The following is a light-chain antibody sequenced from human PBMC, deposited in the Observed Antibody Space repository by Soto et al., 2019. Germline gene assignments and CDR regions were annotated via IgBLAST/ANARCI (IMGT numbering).Light chain of an antibody. Sequence: IQMTQSTSTLAGSVGDTVTITCRASQTISSWLAWYQQKPGKAPKLLIYKASTLKSGVPSRFSGSGSGTEFTLTISSLQPDDFATYYCQHYNSYSEAFGQGTKVDNK. CDR2: KAS. CDR1: QTISSW. CDR3: QHYNSYSEA. J-gene: IGKJ1*01. V-gene: IGKV1-5*03.